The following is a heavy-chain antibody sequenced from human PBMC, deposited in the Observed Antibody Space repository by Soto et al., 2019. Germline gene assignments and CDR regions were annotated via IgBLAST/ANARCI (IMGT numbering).Heavy chain of an antibody. J-gene: IGHJ4*02. CDR1: GYPISSGYY. CDR3: ARVDSSSGFDY. CDR2: IYHSGST. Sequence: PSETLSLTCAVSGYPISSGYYWGWIRQPPGKGLEWIGSIYHSGSTYYNPSLKSRVTISVDTSKNQFSLRLTSVTAADTAVYYCARVDSSSGFDYWGQGTLVTVSS. V-gene: IGHV4-38-2*01. D-gene: IGHD6-6*01.